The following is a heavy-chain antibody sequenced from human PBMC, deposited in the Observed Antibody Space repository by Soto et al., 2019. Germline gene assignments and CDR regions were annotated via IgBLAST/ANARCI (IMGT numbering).Heavy chain of an antibody. V-gene: IGHV1-3*01. CDR2: INAGNGNT. CDR1: GYTFTSYA. D-gene: IGHD2-15*01. CDR3: ASWGGYCSGGSCPAYTFDP. Sequence: ASVKVSCKASGYTFTSYAMHWVRQAPGQRLEWMGWINAGNGNTKYSRKFQGRVTITRDTSASTAYMELSSLRSEDTAVYYCASWGGYCSGGSCPAYTFDPWGQGTLVTVSS. J-gene: IGHJ5*02.